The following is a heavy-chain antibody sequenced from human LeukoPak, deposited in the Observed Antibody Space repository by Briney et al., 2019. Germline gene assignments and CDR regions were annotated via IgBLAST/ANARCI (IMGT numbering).Heavy chain of an antibody. CDR2: IIPIFGTA. CDR3: ARDRRTYSSGWCDY. V-gene: IGHV1-69*13. Sequence: GASVKVSCKASGGTFSSYAISWVRQAPGQGLEWMGGIIPIFGTANYAQKFQGRVTITADESTSTAYMELSSLRSEDTAVYYCARDRRTYSSGWCDYWGQGTLVTVSS. J-gene: IGHJ4*02. CDR1: GGTFSSYA. D-gene: IGHD6-19*01.